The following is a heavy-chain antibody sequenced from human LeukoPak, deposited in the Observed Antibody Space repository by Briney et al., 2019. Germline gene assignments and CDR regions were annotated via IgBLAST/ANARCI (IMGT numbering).Heavy chain of an antibody. V-gene: IGHV4-59*01. CDR1: GGSISSYY. CDR3: ARDRSRDGYTFFDY. J-gene: IGHJ4*02. D-gene: IGHD5-24*01. Sequence: PSETLSLTRTVSGGSISSYYWSWIRQPPGKGLEWIGYIYYSGSTNYNPSLKSRVTISVDTSRNQFSLKLSSVTAADTAVYYCARDRSRDGYTFFDYWGQGTLVTVSS. CDR2: IYYSGST.